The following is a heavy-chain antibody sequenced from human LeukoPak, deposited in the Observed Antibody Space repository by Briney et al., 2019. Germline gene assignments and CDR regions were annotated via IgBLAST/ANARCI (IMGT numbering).Heavy chain of an antibody. D-gene: IGHD3-3*01. V-gene: IGHV3-43*01. J-gene: IGHJ3*02. CDR3: ASLRITIFGVVRAFDI. CDR2: ISWDGGST. CDR1: GFTFDDYT. Sequence: GGSLRLSCAASGFTFDDYTMHWVRQAPGKGLEWVSLISWDGGSTYYADSVKGRFTISRDNSKNSLYLQMNSLRTEDTAVYYCASLRITIFGVVRAFDIWGQGTMVTVSS.